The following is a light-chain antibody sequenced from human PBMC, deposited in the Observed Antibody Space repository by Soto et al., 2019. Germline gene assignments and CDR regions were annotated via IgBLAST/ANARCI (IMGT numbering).Light chain of an antibody. CDR1: SSNIGSNS. J-gene: IGLJ3*02. Sequence: QPVLTQPPSASGTPGQRVTISCSGSSSNIGSNSVYWYQQLPGTAPKLLIYRNNQRPSGVPDRFSASKSGTSASLAISGLRSEDEADYYCAAWDDSLSGRVFGGGTKLTVL. CDR3: AAWDDSLSGRV. V-gene: IGLV1-47*01. CDR2: RNN.